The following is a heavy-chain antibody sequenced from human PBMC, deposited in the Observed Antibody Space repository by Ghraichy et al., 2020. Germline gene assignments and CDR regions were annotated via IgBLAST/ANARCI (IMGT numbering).Heavy chain of an antibody. CDR2: ISSSSSYI. D-gene: IGHD4-11*01. Sequence: GGSLRLSCAASGFTFSSYSMNWVRQAPGKGLEWVSSISSSSSYIYYADSVKGRFTISRDNAKNSLYLQMNSLRAEDTAVYYCARDQGQLTTQRGDAFDIWGQGTMVTVSS. CDR1: GFTFSSYS. CDR3: ARDQGQLTTQRGDAFDI. J-gene: IGHJ3*02. V-gene: IGHV3-21*01.